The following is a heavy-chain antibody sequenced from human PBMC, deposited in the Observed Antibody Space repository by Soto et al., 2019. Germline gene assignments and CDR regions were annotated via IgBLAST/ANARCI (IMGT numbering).Heavy chain of an antibody. CDR1: GGSFSGYY. Sequence: SETLSLTCAVYGGSFSGYYWSWIRQPPGKGLEWIGEINHSGSTNYNPSLKSRVTISVDTSKNQFSLKLSSVTAAYTAVYYCARHGPMVRGVIIIPPYNYYYGMDVWGQGTTVTVSS. V-gene: IGHV4-34*01. J-gene: IGHJ6*02. D-gene: IGHD3-10*01. CDR2: INHSGST. CDR3: ARHGPMVRGVIIIPPYNYYYGMDV.